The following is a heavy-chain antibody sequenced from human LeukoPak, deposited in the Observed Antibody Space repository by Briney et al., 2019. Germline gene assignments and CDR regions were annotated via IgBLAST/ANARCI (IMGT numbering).Heavy chain of an antibody. Sequence: GGSLRLSCAASGFTFSSYAMSWVRQAPRKGLEWVSAISGSGGSTYYADSVKGRFTISRDNSKNTLYLQMNSLRAEDTAVYYCARVGQIQLYGFDYWGQGTLVTVSS. V-gene: IGHV3-23*01. CDR2: ISGSGGST. CDR1: GFTFSSYA. CDR3: ARVGQIQLYGFDY. D-gene: IGHD5-18*01. J-gene: IGHJ4*02.